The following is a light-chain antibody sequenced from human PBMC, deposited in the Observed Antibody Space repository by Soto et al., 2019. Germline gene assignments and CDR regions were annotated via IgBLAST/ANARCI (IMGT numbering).Light chain of an antibody. Sequence: EIVLTQSPGTLSLSPGERATLSCRASQSVSSNSLAWYQQKRGQPPRLLVYGASNRATGIPDRFSGSGSGTDFTLTIRRLEPEDFAVYYCHQCGTSPWTFGQGTK. CDR1: QSVSSNS. J-gene: IGKJ1*01. CDR2: GAS. V-gene: IGKV3-20*01. CDR3: HQCGTSPWT.